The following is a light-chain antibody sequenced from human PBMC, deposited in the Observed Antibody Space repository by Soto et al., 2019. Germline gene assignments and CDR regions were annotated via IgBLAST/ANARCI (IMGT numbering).Light chain of an antibody. Sequence: EIHMTQSRSTRSRFVGPIVIIICXASQSISPWLAWYQQKPGKAPRLLIYAASSLQSGVPSRFSGSGSGTDFTLTISGLQSEDFATYYCQQTYSIPRTFGQGTKVDI. CDR1: QSISPW. V-gene: IGKV1-39*01. CDR2: AAS. CDR3: QQTYSIPRT. J-gene: IGKJ1*01.